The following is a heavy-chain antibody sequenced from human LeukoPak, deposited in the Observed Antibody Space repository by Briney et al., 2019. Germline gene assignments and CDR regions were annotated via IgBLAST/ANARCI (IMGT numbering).Heavy chain of an antibody. J-gene: IGHJ3*02. V-gene: IGHV4-39*07. CDR1: GGSISSSSYY. CDR3: ARSDKGAAFDI. D-gene: IGHD2-21*01. CDR2: IYYSGST. Sequence: PSETLSLTCTVSGGSISSSSYYWGWIRQPPGKGLEWIGSIYYSGSTYYNPSLKSRVTISVDTSKNQFSLKLSSVTAADTAVYYCARSDKGAAFDIWGQGTMVTVSS.